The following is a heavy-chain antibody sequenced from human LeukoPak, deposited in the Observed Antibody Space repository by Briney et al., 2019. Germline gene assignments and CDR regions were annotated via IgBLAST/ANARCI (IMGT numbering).Heavy chain of an antibody. V-gene: IGHV3-7*01. CDR2: IRQDGSEK. CDR1: GFTFSSYW. CDR3: AKTPLYYYDSSGKYYFDY. Sequence: PGGSLRLSCAASGFTFSSYWMSWVRQAPGKGLEWVANIRQDGSEKNYVDSVKGRFTISRDNAKNSLYLQMNSLRAEDTAVYYCAKTPLYYYDSSGKYYFDYWAREPWSPSPQ. D-gene: IGHD3-22*01. J-gene: IGHJ4*02.